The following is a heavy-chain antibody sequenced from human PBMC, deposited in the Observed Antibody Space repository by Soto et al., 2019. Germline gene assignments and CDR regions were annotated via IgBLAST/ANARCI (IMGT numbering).Heavy chain of an antibody. Sequence: QLQLQESGPGLVKPSETLSLTCSVSGGSISSSSYFWGWIRQPPGKGLEGIGSIYYSGSTYYNPSLKPRVTLSVDTSKNQFSLTLSSLTAADTAVYYCARHPSDFWFDPWGQGTLVTVSS. CDR3: ARHPSDFWFDP. CDR2: IYYSGST. J-gene: IGHJ5*02. D-gene: IGHD2-21*02. CDR1: GGSISSSSYF. V-gene: IGHV4-39*01.